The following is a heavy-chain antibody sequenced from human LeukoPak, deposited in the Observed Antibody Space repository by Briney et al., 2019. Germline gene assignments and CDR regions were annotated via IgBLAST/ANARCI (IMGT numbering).Heavy chain of an antibody. Sequence: GGSLRLSCAASGFTFSTLDMSWVRQAPGKGLGWVASLNLDGSDKYYVDSVKGRFTISRDNAKNSLYLQMDSLRVEDTAVYYCAKGKRYPDYWGQGTLVTVSS. J-gene: IGHJ4*02. CDR1: GFTFSTLD. V-gene: IGHV3-7*03. D-gene: IGHD1-1*01. CDR3: AKGKRYPDY. CDR2: LNLDGSDK.